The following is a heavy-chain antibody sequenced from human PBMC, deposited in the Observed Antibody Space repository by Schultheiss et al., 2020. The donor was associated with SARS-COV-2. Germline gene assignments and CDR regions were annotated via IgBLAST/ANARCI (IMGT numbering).Heavy chain of an antibody. CDR2: ISYDGRNK. CDR1: GFTFSTYT. D-gene: IGHD6-13*01. J-gene: IGHJ4*02. CDR3: AGSSWPNLFDY. V-gene: IGHV3-30*14. Sequence: GGSLRLSCAASGFTFSTYTMHCVRQAPGKGLDWVAVISYDGRNKYYADSVKGRFTISRDNSKNTLYLQMNSLRAEDTAVYYCAGSSWPNLFDYWGQGTLVTVSS.